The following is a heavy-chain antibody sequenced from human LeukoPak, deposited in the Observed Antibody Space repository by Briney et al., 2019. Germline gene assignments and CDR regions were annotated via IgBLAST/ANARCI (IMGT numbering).Heavy chain of an antibody. Sequence: ASVKVSCKASGYTFTSYGVSWVRQAPGQGLEWMGWISAYNGNTNYAQKLQGRVTMTTDTSTSTAYMELRSLRSDDTAVYYCARDTRSGSYGILDYWGQGTLVTVSS. CDR3: ARDTRSGSYGILDY. D-gene: IGHD1-26*01. CDR2: ISAYNGNT. J-gene: IGHJ4*02. CDR1: GYTFTSYG. V-gene: IGHV1-18*01.